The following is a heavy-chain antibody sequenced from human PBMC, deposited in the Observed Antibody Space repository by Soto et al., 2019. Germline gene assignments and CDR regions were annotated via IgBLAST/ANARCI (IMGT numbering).Heavy chain of an antibody. J-gene: IGHJ4*02. V-gene: IGHV1-18*01. Sequence: ASGKVSCKASGYTFTSYGISWVRQAPGQELEWMGWISAYNGNTNYAQKLQGRVTMTTDTSTNTAYMELRSLRSDDTAVYYCASTEFPYYYDSSGYDYWGQGTLVTSPQ. D-gene: IGHD3-22*01. CDR3: ASTEFPYYYDSSGYDY. CDR1: GYTFTSYG. CDR2: ISAYNGNT.